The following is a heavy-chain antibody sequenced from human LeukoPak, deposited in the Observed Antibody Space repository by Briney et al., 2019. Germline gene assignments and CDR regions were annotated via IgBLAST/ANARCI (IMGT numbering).Heavy chain of an antibody. D-gene: IGHD3-22*01. V-gene: IGHV3-7*03. CDR1: GFTFSSYW. CDR2: IKQDRSEK. CDR3: ARTRGRDYYDSSGYLDY. J-gene: IGHJ4*02. Sequence: GGSLRLSCAASGFTFSSYWMSWVRQAPGKGLEWVANIKQDRSEKYYVDSVKGRFTISRDNAKNSLYLQMSSLRAEDTAVYYCARTRGRDYYDSSGYLDYWGQGTLVTVSS.